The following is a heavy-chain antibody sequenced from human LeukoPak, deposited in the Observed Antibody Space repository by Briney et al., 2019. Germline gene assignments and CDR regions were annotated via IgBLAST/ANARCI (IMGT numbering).Heavy chain of an antibody. V-gene: IGHV4-59*01. CDR1: GGSISSYY. Sequence: SETLSLTCTVSGGSISSYYWSWIRQPPGKGLEWIGYISYSGSTNYNPSLKSRVTISVDTSKNQFSLKLSSVTAADTAVYYCAREGGPYRPLDYSGQGTLVTVSS. J-gene: IGHJ4*02. CDR3: AREGGPYRPLDY. CDR2: ISYSGST.